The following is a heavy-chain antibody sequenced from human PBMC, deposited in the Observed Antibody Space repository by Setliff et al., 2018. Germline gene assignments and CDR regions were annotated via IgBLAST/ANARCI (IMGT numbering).Heavy chain of an antibody. D-gene: IGHD2-21*02. V-gene: IGHV1-18*01. CDR2: ISTDDGDA. CDR1: GYTFTTHG. CDR3: ARDWFCSGGDCSDVFGF. J-gene: IGHJ3*01. Sequence: ASVKVSCKASGYTFTTHGISWVRQAPGQGLEWMGWISTDDGDANFAQKFQGRVTLTTDTSTGTAYMELRSLTFDDTAVYYCARDWFCSGGDCSDVFGFWGQGTMVTVSS.